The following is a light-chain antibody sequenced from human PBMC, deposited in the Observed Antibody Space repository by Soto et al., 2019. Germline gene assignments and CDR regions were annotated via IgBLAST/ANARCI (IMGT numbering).Light chain of an antibody. CDR3: LQCATSRWT. J-gene: IGKJ1*01. Sequence: EIVLTQSPGTLSLSPGERATLSCRASQSVSSNYLAWYQQKPGQAPRLLIYGASSRAAGIPDRFIGSGSGTDFTLTISRLEPEDVAVYYCLQCATSRWTFGQGTKVEIK. CDR1: QSVSSNY. V-gene: IGKV3-20*01. CDR2: GAS.